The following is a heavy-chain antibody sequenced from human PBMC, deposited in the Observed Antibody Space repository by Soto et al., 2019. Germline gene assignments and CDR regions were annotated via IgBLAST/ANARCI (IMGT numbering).Heavy chain of an antibody. V-gene: IGHV4-38-2*01. Sequence: SETLSLTCAVSGYSISSGYYWGWIRQPPGKGLEWIGSIYHSGSTYYNTSLKSRVTISVDTSKNQFSLKLSSVTAADTAVYYCARGGEGYYYDSSGYYVGSGFDYWGQGTLVTVSS. J-gene: IGHJ4*02. CDR2: IYHSGST. CDR1: GYSISSGYY. CDR3: ARGGEGYYYDSSGYYVGSGFDY. D-gene: IGHD3-22*01.